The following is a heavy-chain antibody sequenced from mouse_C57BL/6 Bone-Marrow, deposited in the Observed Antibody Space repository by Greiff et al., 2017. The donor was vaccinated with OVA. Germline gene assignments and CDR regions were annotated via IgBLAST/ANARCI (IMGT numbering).Heavy chain of an antibody. V-gene: IGHV1-9*01. CDR2: ILPGSGST. D-gene: IGHD1-1*01. J-gene: IGHJ1*03. Sequence: QVQLQQSGAELMKPGASVKLSCKATGYTFTGYWIEWVKQRPGHGLEWIGEILPGSGSTNYNEKFKGKATFTADTSSNTAYMQLSSLTTEDSAIYYCVRKRDYYGSSYWYFDVWGTGTTGTVSS. CDR3: VRKRDYYGSSYWYFDV. CDR1: GYTFTGYW.